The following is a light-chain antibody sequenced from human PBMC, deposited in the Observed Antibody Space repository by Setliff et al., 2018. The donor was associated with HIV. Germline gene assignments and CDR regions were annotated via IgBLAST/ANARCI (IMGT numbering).Light chain of an antibody. Sequence: QSVLTQPPSVSGAPGQRVTISCTGSSSNIGAGYDVHWYRQLPGAAPKLLIYSDTDRPSGVPDRFSGSKSGTSASLAITGLQAEDEADYYCQSYDSSLSASVFGGGTKVTVL. V-gene: IGLV1-40*01. CDR2: SDT. J-gene: IGLJ2*01. CDR3: QSYDSSLSASV. CDR1: SSNIGAGYD.